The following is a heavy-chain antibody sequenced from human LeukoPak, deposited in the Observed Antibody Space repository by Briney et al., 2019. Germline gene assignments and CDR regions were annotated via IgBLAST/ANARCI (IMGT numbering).Heavy chain of an antibody. V-gene: IGHV3-72*01. J-gene: IGHJ4*02. CDR1: GFTFSDHY. Sequence: RGSLRLSCAASGFTFSDHYMDWVRQAPGKGLEWVGRTSNKANSYTTEYAASVKGTFTISRDDSKNSVYLQMNSLKTEDTAVYYCTRFPRYWGQGTLVTVPS. CDR3: TRFPRY. CDR2: TSNKANSYTT.